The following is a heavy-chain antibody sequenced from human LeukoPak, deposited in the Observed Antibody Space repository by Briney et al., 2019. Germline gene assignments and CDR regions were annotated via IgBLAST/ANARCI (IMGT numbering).Heavy chain of an antibody. CDR3: ARALYSSSWYYFDY. CDR1: GGTFSSYA. CDR2: IIPILGIA. J-gene: IGHJ4*02. V-gene: IGHV1-69*04. D-gene: IGHD6-13*01. Sequence: SVKVSCKASGGTFSSYAISWVRQAPGQGLEWMGRIIPILGIANYAQKFQGRVTITADKSTSTAYMELSSLRSEDTTVYYCARALYSSSWYYFDYWGQGTLVTVSS.